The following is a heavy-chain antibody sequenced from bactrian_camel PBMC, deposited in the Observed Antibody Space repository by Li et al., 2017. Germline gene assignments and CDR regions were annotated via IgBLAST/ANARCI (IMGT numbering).Heavy chain of an antibody. J-gene: IGHJ6*01. Sequence: DVQLVESGGGSVQSGGSLSLSCAASGFTFSRSAMSWVRQAPGKGLEWVSGISPQHHRTYADSVRGRFTISRDDAKNTLYPQMNSLKTEDMAIYYCAKAVYDMGTFGSWGQGTQVTVS. CDR2: ISPQHHR. CDR3: AKAVYDMGTFGS. V-gene: IGHV3S42*01. D-gene: IGHD4*01. CDR1: GFTFSRSA.